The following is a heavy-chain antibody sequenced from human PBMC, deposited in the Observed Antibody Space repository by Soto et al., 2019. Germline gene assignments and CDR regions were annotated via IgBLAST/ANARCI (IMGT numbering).Heavy chain of an antibody. CDR1: GYTLTELS. CDR2: FDPEDGET. Sequence: ASVKVSCKVSGYTLTELSMHWVRQAPGKGLEWMGGFDPEDGETIYAQKFQGRVTMTEDTSTDTAYMELSSLRSEDTAVYYCALTGYYEGWFNGFDPWGQGPLVTVSS. J-gene: IGHJ5*02. CDR3: ALTGYYEGWFNGFDP. V-gene: IGHV1-24*01. D-gene: IGHD3-16*01.